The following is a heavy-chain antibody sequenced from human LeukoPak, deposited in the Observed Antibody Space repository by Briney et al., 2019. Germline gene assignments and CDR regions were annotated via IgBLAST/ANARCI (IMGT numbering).Heavy chain of an antibody. J-gene: IGHJ4*02. Sequence: ASVKVSCKTSGYTFTDYYIHWVRQAPGQGLEWMGWINPNSGETNSAQKFQGRVTMTGDTSISAAYMELRRVTSDDTAVYYCARDRDYSNTERGFDYWGQGTLVTVSS. D-gene: IGHD4-11*01. V-gene: IGHV1-2*02. CDR1: GYTFTDYY. CDR2: INPNSGET. CDR3: ARDRDYSNTERGFDY.